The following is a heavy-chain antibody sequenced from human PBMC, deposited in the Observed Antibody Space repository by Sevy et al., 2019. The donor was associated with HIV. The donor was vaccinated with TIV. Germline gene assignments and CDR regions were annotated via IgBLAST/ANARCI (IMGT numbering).Heavy chain of an antibody. D-gene: IGHD3-10*01. CDR3: AGEVDGVRGVFDS. J-gene: IGHJ4*02. Sequence: GGSLRLSCEASGFTFSDYYMNWIRQAPGKGLEWVSSISISGRMISYADSVKGRFTISRDNAKNSLYLQMNSLRADDTAVYYCAGEVDGVRGVFDSWGQGTLVTVSS. V-gene: IGHV3-11*01. CDR1: GFTFSDYY. CDR2: ISISGRMI.